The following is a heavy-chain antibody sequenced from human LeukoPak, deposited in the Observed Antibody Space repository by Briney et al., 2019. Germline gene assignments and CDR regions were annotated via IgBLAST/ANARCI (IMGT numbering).Heavy chain of an antibody. D-gene: IGHD6-6*01. Sequence: GASVKVSCKASGGTFSSYAISWVRQAPGQGLEWMGGIIPIFGTANYAQKFQGRVTITTDESTSTAYMELSSLRSEDTAVYYCARDPHPPWYSSSPQGGLFDPWGQGTLVTVSS. CDR2: IIPIFGTA. CDR1: GGTFSSYA. J-gene: IGHJ5*02. V-gene: IGHV1-69*05. CDR3: ARDPHPPWYSSSPQGGLFDP.